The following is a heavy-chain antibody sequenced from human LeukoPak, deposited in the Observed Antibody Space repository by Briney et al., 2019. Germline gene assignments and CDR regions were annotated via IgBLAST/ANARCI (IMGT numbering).Heavy chain of an antibody. V-gene: IGHV3-21*01. J-gene: IGHJ6*02. CDR2: ISSSSSYI. D-gene: IGHD4-17*01. Sequence: PGGSLRLSCAASGFTFSSYSMNWVRQAPGKGLEWVSSISSSSSYIYYADSVKGRFTISRDNAKNSLYLQMNSLRAEDTAVYYCARDVATVTTHYYYGMDVWGQGTTVTVSS. CDR3: ARDVATVTTHYYYGMDV. CDR1: GFTFSSYS.